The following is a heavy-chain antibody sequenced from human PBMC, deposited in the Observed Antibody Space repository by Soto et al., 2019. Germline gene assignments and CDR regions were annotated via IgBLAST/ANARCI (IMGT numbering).Heavy chain of an antibody. J-gene: IGHJ4*02. CDR1: VFTFSSYG. D-gene: IGHD6-13*01. Sequence: PGWSLRLSCAASVFTFSSYGMHWGRQAPGKGLEWVAVIWYDGSNKYYADSVKGRFTISRDNSKNTLYLQMNSLRVEDTAVYYCARDPGSPQHYFDYWGQGTLVTVSS. CDR2: IWYDGSNK. V-gene: IGHV3-33*01. CDR3: ARDPGSPQHYFDY.